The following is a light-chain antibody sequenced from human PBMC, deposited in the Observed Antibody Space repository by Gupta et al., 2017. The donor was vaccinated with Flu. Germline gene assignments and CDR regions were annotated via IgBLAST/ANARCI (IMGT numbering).Light chain of an antibody. J-gene: IGKJ1*01. V-gene: IGKV1-5*03. CDR1: QSISSW. CDR2: DAS. Sequence: ITQSPSTLSASVGDRVTITCRVSQSISSWLAWYQQKTGKAPKLLISDASNLEGGVPSRFSGSGSGTEFTLTISSLQPDDFGTYYCPQVYNFPWTFGHGTXVEI. CDR3: PQVYNFPWT.